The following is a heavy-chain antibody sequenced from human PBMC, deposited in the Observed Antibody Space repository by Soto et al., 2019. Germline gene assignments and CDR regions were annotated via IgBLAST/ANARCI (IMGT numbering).Heavy chain of an antibody. CDR3: ARDPGGLRFFEWFDY. CDR1: GGTFSSYT. J-gene: IGHJ4*02. CDR2: IIPILGIA. Sequence: QVQLVQSGAEVKKPGSSVKVSCKASGGTFSSYTISWVRQAPGQGLEWMGRIIPILGIANYAQKFQGRVTITADKSTSTAYMELSSLRSEDTAVYYCARDPGGLRFFEWFDYWGQGTLVTVSS. V-gene: IGHV1-69*08. D-gene: IGHD3-3*01.